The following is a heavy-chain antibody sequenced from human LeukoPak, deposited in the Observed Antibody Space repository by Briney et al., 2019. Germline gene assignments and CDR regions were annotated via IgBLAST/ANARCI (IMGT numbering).Heavy chain of an antibody. J-gene: IGHJ2*01. CDR3: ARGGNSGSYSRLWYFDL. CDR2: IYTSGST. Sequence: SQTLSLTCTVSGGSISSGSYYWSWIRQPAGKGLEWIGRIYTSGSTNYNPSLKSRVTISVDTSKNQFSLKLSSVTAADTAVYYCARGGNSGSYSRLWYFDLGGRGTLVTVSS. V-gene: IGHV4-61*02. CDR1: GGSISSGSYY. D-gene: IGHD1-26*01.